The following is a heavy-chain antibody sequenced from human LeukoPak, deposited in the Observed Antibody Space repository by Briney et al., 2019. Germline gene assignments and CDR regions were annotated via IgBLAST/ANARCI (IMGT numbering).Heavy chain of an antibody. D-gene: IGHD6-19*01. Sequence: PSQTLSLTCAISGDSVSSKNGAWNWIRQSPSRGLEWLGRTYYRSKWYNDYAVSVQGRITINPDTSKNQFSLQLNSVTPEDTAVYYCARDVGTSGRYTFDYWGQGTLVTVSS. CDR1: GDSVSSKNGA. V-gene: IGHV6-1*01. J-gene: IGHJ4*02. CDR2: TYYRSKWYN. CDR3: ARDVGTSGRYTFDY.